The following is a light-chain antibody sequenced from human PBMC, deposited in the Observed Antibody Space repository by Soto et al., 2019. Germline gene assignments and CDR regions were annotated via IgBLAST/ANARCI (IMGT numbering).Light chain of an antibody. CDR1: SSDIGGYNY. V-gene: IGLV2-14*03. Sequence: QCALTQPASVSGSPGQSITISCTGTSSDIGGYNYVSWYQQHPGKAPKLIIYDVTHRPSGVANRFSGSKSGNTASLTISGLQADDEADYYCSSYTTSTTLGVAFGGGTKVTVL. CDR3: SSYTTSTTLGVA. CDR2: DVT. J-gene: IGLJ2*01.